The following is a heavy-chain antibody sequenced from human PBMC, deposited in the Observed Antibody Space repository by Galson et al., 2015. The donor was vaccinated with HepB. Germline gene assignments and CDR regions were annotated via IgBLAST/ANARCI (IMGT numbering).Heavy chain of an antibody. V-gene: IGHV3-30-3*01. Sequence: SLRLSCAASGFTFSSYAMHWVRQAPGKGLEWVAVISYDGSNKYYADSVKGRFTISRDNSKNTLYLQMNSLRAEDTAVYYCASSPYYDFWSGYYWRGYFDYWGQGTLVTVSS. J-gene: IGHJ4*02. CDR2: ISYDGSNK. CDR1: GFTFSSYA. CDR3: ASSPYYDFWSGYYWRGYFDY. D-gene: IGHD3-3*01.